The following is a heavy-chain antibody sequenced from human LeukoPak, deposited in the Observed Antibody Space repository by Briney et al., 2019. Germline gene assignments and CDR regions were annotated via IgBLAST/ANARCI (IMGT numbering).Heavy chain of an antibody. CDR2: IKQDGNEK. Sequence: PGGSLRLSCAASGFTFSTYWMHWVRQAPGKGLEWVANIKQDGNEKYYVDSVKGRFTISRDNAKNSLYLQMNSLRAEDTAVYYCAKDWRTVAGRLDYWGQGTLVTVSS. CDR3: AKDWRTVAGRLDY. CDR1: GFTFSTYW. D-gene: IGHD6-19*01. J-gene: IGHJ4*02. V-gene: IGHV3-7*03.